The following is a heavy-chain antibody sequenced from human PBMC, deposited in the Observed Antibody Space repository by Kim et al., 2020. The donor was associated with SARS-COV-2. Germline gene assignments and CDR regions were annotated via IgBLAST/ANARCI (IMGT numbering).Heavy chain of an antibody. CDR3: ARGTTSGSYSYYGMDV. J-gene: IGHJ6*02. D-gene: IGHD3-16*02. CDR1: GFSISDYY. Sequence: GGSLRLSCAASGFSISDYYMSWIRQAPGKGLEWLSYISNRGSFTNYADSVKGRFTISRDNAKNSLYLQMNSLRAKDTAVYYCARGTTSGSYSYYGMDVWGQGTTVTVSS. CDR2: ISNRGSFT. V-gene: IGHV3-11*05.